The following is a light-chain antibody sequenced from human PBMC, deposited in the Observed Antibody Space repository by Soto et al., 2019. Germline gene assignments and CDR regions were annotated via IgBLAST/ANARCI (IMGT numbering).Light chain of an antibody. V-gene: IGLV2-14*03. Sequence: QSALTQPASVSGSRGQSITISCTGTSSDIVDYNYVSWYQQYPGKAPKLIIFEVTNRPAGISNRFSGAKSGNTASLTISGLQAEDEADDYCSSFSRGSTTCVFGSGTKLTVL. CDR1: SSDIVDYNY. CDR2: EVT. J-gene: IGLJ1*01. CDR3: SSFSRGSTTCV.